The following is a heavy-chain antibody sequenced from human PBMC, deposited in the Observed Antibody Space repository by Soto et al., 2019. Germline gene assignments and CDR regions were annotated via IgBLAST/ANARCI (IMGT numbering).Heavy chain of an antibody. Sequence: SETRSLTCTVSGGSFSSNNFYWSWIRQFPGKGLEWIGYIYHTGTTYYSPSFESRVTISLDTSNNQFSLRLASVTAADTATYYCVKDPGPPRNYFYGMAVWGQGITVTVS. CDR3: VKDPGPPRNYFYGMAV. V-gene: IGHV4-31*03. CDR2: IYHTGTT. J-gene: IGHJ6*02. D-gene: IGHD7-27*01. CDR1: GGSFSSNNFY.